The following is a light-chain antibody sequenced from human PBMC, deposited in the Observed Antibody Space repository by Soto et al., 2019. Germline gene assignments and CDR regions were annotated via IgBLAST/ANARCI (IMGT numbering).Light chain of an antibody. CDR2: AAS. J-gene: IGKJ1*01. CDR3: LQDYNYPWT. V-gene: IGKV1-6*01. Sequence: AIQMTQSPSSLSASIGDRVTITCRASQDIRNELGWYQQKPGKAPKVLISAASSLEDGVPSRFSGSGSGTDFTLTISSLRPEDFATYFCLQDYNYPWTFGQGTKVEIK. CDR1: QDIRNE.